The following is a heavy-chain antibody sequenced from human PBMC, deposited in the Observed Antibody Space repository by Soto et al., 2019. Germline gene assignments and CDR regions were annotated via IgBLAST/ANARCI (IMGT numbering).Heavy chain of an antibody. V-gene: IGHV3-23*01. J-gene: IGHJ4*02. CDR3: AKDGIRKDDY. CDR1: GFSITDYA. Sequence: LRLSCSASGFSITDYAMSWVRQAPGKGLEWVSSISDSGTKTFYGDSVKGRFAISRDTSKNTVYMQMNNLRAEDTALYYCAKDGIRKDDYWGQGTGVTVSS. CDR2: ISDSGTKT.